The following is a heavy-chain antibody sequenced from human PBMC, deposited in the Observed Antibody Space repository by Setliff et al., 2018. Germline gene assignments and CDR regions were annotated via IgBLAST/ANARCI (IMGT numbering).Heavy chain of an antibody. CDR2: IYYSGST. V-gene: IGHV4-39*07. Sequence: SETLSLTCTVSGGSISSSSYYWGWIRQPPGKGLEWIGSIYYSGSTYYNPSLKSRVTISVDTSKNQFSLKLSSVAAADTAVYYCARVLAAAGYYYYGMDVWGQGTTVTVSS. CDR1: GGSISSSSYY. J-gene: IGHJ6*02. D-gene: IGHD6-13*01. CDR3: ARVLAAAGYYYYGMDV.